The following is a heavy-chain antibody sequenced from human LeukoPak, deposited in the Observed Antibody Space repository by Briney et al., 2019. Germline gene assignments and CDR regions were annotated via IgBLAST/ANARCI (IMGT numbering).Heavy chain of an antibody. CDR2: ISGSGGST. Sequence: GGSLRLSCAASGFTFSSYAMSWVRQAPGKGLEWVSAISGSGGSTYYADSVKGRFTISRDNSKNTLYLEMNSLRAEDTAVYYCAKDLEEAVAGTWDYWGQGTLVTVSS. V-gene: IGHV3-23*01. J-gene: IGHJ4*02. CDR1: GFTFSSYA. D-gene: IGHD6-19*01. CDR3: AKDLEEAVAGTWDY.